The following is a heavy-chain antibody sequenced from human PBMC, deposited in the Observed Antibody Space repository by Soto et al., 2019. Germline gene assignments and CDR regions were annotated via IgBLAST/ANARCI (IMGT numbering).Heavy chain of an antibody. D-gene: IGHD3-10*01. CDR3: ARVGYGSGSYAYYYYGMDV. J-gene: IGHJ6*02. Sequence: KTSETLSLTCTVSGGSISSYCWSWIRQPPGKGLEWIGYIYYSGSTNYNPSLKSRVTISVDTSKNQFSLKLSSVTAADTAVYYCARVGYGSGSYAYYYYGMDVWGQGTTVTVSS. V-gene: IGHV4-59*01. CDR1: GGSISSYC. CDR2: IYYSGST.